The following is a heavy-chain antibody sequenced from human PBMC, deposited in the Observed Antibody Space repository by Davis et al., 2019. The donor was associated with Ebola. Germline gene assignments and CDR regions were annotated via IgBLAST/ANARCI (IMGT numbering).Heavy chain of an antibody. Sequence: MPGGSLRLSCAVYGGSFSDYLWSWIRQSPGKGLEWIGKISHGGLSDYTPSLRSRVTISVDTSKNQFSLKMNSVTAADTAVYYCATTAKTSVSESGLGYTYFDPWSQGMLVTVSS. J-gene: IGHJ5*02. CDR1: GGSFSDYL. V-gene: IGHV4-34*01. D-gene: IGHD1-1*01. CDR3: ATTAKTSVSESGLGYTYFDP. CDR2: ISHGGLS.